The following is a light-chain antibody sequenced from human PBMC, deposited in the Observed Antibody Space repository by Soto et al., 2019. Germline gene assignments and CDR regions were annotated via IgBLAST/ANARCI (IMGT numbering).Light chain of an antibody. CDR1: QNIKSY. CDR2: AAL. V-gene: IGKV1-39*01. J-gene: IGKJ2*01. Sequence: QMTQSPSSLSASVGDRVTITCRASQNIKSYLNWYQQKPGKAPKLLIYAALHLQSGVPSSFSASRYSTDFTLTNNTLQPEDFATYYCQHTHPTPTTFGQRTKVDIK. CDR3: QHTHPTPTT.